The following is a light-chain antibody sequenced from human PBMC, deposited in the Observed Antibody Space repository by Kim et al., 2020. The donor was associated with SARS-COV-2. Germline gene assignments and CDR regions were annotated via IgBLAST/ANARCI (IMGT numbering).Light chain of an antibody. CDR3: QQRSNWPPRT. CDR1: QSVSSH. Sequence: LSPGESATLSCRASQSVSSHLAWYQQKPGQAPRLLIYDASNRANGIPARFSGSGSGTDFTLTISSLEPEDFAVYYCQQRSNWPPRTFGQGTKLEI. CDR2: DAS. V-gene: IGKV3-11*01. J-gene: IGKJ2*02.